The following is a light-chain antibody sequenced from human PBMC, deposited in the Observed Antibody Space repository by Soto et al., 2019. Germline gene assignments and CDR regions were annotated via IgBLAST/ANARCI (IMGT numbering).Light chain of an antibody. Sequence: IVLTQSPGTLSLSPGERASLSCRASQTINAAHLAWSQQKPGHAPRLLIYGASNRAAGIPDRFSGSASGTDFTLTISRLEPEYFAVCYSQQYHNSPLTFGKGTKEQI. J-gene: IGKJ1*01. CDR2: GAS. V-gene: IGKV3-20*01. CDR1: QTINAAH. CDR3: QQYHNSPLT.